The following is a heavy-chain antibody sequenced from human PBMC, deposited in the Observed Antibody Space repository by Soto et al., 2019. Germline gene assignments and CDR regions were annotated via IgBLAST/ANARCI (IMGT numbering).Heavy chain of an antibody. J-gene: IGHJ6*03. Sequence: EVQLLDSGGGLVQPGGSLRLSCAASGFTFSSYAMTWVRQAPGKGLDWVSAISGGGSATSYADSVKGRFTISRDNSKDPLFLQMNSLRDEDTAVYYCANSPKAVAGNNYYYYMDVGGKVTTVTVSS. V-gene: IGHV3-23*01. CDR1: GFTFSSYA. CDR2: ISGGGSAT. CDR3: ANSPKAVAGNNYYYYMDV. D-gene: IGHD6-19*01.